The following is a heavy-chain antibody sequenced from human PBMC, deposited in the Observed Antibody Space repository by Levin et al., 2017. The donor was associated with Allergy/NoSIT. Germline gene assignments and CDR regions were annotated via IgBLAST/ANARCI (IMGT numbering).Heavy chain of an antibody. CDR1: GYSFSSYW. CDR3: ARAQSSTWDAFDI. V-gene: IGHV5-51*01. CDR2: IWPSDSDT. J-gene: IGHJ3*02. Sequence: GGSLRLSCKVSGYSFSSYWIGWVRQMPGKGLEWMGVIWPSDSDTRYRPSLQGQFTISVDKSISTAYLQWSSLKASDTAIYYCARAQSSTWDAFDIWGPGTMVTVSS.